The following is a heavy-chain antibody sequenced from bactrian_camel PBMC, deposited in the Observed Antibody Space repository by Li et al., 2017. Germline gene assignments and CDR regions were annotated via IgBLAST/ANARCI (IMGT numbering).Heavy chain of an antibody. V-gene: IGHV3-2*01. Sequence: HVQLVESGGGSVEAGESLRLSCKLSGASSSNYCMGWFRQAPGKEFEWVASISDDSRTTDYGGFLKTRFTISRDNAKNTVYLQMNSLRTEDTAMYYCAKGGRKTSITPLSAGVTFRGQGTQVTVS. CDR1: GASSSNYC. D-gene: IGHD2*01. CDR3: AKGGRKTSITPLSAGVTF. J-gene: IGHJ4*01. CDR2: ISDDSRTT.